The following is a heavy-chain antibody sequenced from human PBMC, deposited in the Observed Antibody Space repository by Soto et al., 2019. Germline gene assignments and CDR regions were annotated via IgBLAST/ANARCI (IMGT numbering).Heavy chain of an antibody. CDR1: GFIISSNH. CDR2: ISVGGNT. Sequence: EVQLVETGGGLIQPGGSLRLSCVASGFIISSNHMSWVRQAPGKGLEWVSVISVGGNTYYPDFVRGRFTISRDISRNTLSLQMNSLRAEDTAVYHCARFLGGHSYGTGLDYWGQGTLVTVSS. J-gene: IGHJ4*02. D-gene: IGHD5-18*01. V-gene: IGHV3-53*02. CDR3: ARFLGGHSYGTGLDY.